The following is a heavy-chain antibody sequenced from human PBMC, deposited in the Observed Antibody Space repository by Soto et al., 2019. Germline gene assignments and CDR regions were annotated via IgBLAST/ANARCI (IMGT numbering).Heavy chain of an antibody. CDR2: INPSGGST. J-gene: IGHJ5*02. V-gene: IGHV1-46*01. CDR3: ASTNRYCSGGSCYRAGGWFDP. D-gene: IGHD2-15*01. Sequence: ASVKVSCKASGYTFTSYYMHWVRQAPGQGLEWMGIINPSGGSTSYAQKFQGRVTMTRDTSTSTVYMELSSLRSEDTAVYYCASTNRYCSGGSCYRAGGWFDPWGQGTLVTVSS. CDR1: GYTFTSYY.